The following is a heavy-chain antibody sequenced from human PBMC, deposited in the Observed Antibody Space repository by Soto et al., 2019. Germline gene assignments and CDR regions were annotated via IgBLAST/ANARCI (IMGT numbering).Heavy chain of an antibody. CDR1: GLDVSNTW. J-gene: IGHJ4*02. D-gene: IGHD1-20*01. Sequence: CATSGLDVSNTWIHWVRQVPGQGLVWVSRINSDGSSIIYADSVKGRFTLSRDNAKNTVHLQMSSLRVEDTAVYYCAKDWYHTIDSWGQGIPVTVSS. CDR2: INSDGSSI. CDR3: AKDWYHTIDS. V-gene: IGHV3-74*01.